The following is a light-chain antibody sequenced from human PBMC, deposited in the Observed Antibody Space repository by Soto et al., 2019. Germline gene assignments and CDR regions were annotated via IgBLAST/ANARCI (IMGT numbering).Light chain of an antibody. Sequence: EIVLTQSPDTLSLSPGERATLSCRASQSVTSNYLAWYQQKPGQAPRLLIYGASSRATGIPDRFSGSGSGTDFSLTISRLEPEDFAVYYCQQYGSSLRGTCGQGTKVEIK. J-gene: IGKJ1*01. CDR2: GAS. CDR3: QQYGSSLRGT. CDR1: QSVTSNY. V-gene: IGKV3-20*01.